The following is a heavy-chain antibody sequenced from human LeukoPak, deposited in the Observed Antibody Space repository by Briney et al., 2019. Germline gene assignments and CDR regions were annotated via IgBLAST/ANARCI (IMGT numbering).Heavy chain of an antibody. V-gene: IGHV1-18*01. D-gene: IGHD2-21*02. CDR3: ARVKGGDSRDY. Sequence: ASVKVSCKASGYIFTSYGISWVRQAPGQGLEWLGWINTYNANTNYAQKLQGRVTITTDTSTSTAYMELRSLRSGDTAVYYCARVKGGDSRDYWSQGTLVTVSS. CDR1: GYIFTSYG. J-gene: IGHJ4*02. CDR2: INTYNANT.